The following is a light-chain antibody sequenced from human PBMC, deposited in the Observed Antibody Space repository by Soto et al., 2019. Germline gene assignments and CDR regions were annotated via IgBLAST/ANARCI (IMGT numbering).Light chain of an antibody. Sequence: EIVLTQSPGTLSLSPGERATLSCRASQSVSSNYLAWYQQKRGQAPRLLIYGAFSRATGIPTRFSGRGSGTDVPLTISRLEPEEFAVYCCQQYDTSHLTFGQGTTVE. J-gene: IGKJ1*01. CDR3: QQYDTSHLT. CDR2: GAF. V-gene: IGKV3-20*01. CDR1: QSVSSNY.